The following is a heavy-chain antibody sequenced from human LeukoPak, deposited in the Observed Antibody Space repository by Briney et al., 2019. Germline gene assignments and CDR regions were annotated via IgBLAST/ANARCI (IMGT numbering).Heavy chain of an antibody. CDR1: GGSISSYY. D-gene: IGHD6-19*01. V-gene: IGHV4-4*07. Sequence: SETLSLTCTVSGGSISSYYWSWIRQPAGKGLEWIGRIYTSGSTNYNPSLKSRVTMSVDTSKNQFSLKLSSVTAADTAVYYCARDRKQWLETDAFDIWGQGTMVTVSS. CDR3: ARDRKQWLETDAFDI. J-gene: IGHJ3*02. CDR2: IYTSGST.